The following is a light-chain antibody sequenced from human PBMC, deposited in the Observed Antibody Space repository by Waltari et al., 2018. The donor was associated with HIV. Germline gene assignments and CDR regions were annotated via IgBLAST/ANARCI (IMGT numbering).Light chain of an antibody. CDR3: QQYNNGWT. V-gene: IGKV3D-15*01. CDR1: QNVSNK. J-gene: IGKJ1*01. Sequence: EIVMAQSPATLSVSPGESATLSCWASQNVSNKLAWYQQKHGQAHRPIIYGVSTRAAGIPGKFSGIGSGTTFTLTISSLQSEDFAVYFCQQYNNGWTFGQGTKVELK. CDR2: GVS.